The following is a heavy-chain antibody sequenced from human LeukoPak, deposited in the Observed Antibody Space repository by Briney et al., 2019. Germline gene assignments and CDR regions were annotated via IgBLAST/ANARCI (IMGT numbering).Heavy chain of an antibody. V-gene: IGHV4-34*01. CDR2: INHSGST. Sequence: SETLSLTCAVYGGSFSGYYWSWIRQPPGKGLEWIGEINHSGSTNYSPSLKRRVTISVDTSKNQFSLKLSSVTAADTAVYYCARALIAAPRSNWFDPWGQGTLVTVSS. D-gene: IGHD2-15*01. J-gene: IGHJ5*02. CDR3: ARALIAAPRSNWFDP. CDR1: GGSFSGYY.